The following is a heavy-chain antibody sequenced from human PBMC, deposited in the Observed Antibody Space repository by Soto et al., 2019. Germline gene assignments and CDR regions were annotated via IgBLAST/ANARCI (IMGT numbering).Heavy chain of an antibody. J-gene: IGHJ6*02. CDR3: SGCSGGACHQNYGMDV. V-gene: IGHV3-21*01. Sequence: EVHLVESGGGLVKPGGSLRLSCAVSGFTFSSCTMNWVRQAPGKGLEWISSISPSTSHIYYADSAKGRFTISRDNAKNSLFLQINSLRAEDTAVYYSSGCSGGACHQNYGMDVWCQWTTVTVSS. CDR1: GFTFSSCT. CDR2: ISPSTSHI. D-gene: IGHD2-15*01.